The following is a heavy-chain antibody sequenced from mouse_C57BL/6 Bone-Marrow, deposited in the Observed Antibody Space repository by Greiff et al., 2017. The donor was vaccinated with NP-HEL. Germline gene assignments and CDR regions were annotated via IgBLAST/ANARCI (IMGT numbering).Heavy chain of an antibody. Sequence: VQLQQPGAELVMPGASVKLSCKASGYTFTSYWMHWVKQRPGQGLEWIGEIDPSDSYTNYNQKFKGKSTLTVDKSSSTAYMQLSSLTSEDSAVYYCARWGGLSFDYWGQGTTLTVSS. CDR2: IDPSDSYT. D-gene: IGHD6-1*01. J-gene: IGHJ2*01. CDR1: GYTFTSYW. CDR3: ARWGGLSFDY. V-gene: IGHV1-69*01.